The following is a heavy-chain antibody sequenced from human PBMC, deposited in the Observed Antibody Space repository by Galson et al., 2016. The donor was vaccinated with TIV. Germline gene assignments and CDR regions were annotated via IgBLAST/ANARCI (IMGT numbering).Heavy chain of an antibody. D-gene: IGHD3-10*01. CDR2: FDPEDGKT. V-gene: IGHV1-24*01. CDR3: ASQGLAPLRGAVYYFYTMDV. CDR1: GYTLTELS. Sequence: SVKVSCKVSGYTLTELSMHWVRQAPGKGLEWMGGFDPEDGKTMYAEKFQDRVTMTEDTSTHTAYMELSSLRSEDTAIYYCASQGLAPLRGAVYYFYTMDVWGQGTTVTVSS. J-gene: IGHJ6*02.